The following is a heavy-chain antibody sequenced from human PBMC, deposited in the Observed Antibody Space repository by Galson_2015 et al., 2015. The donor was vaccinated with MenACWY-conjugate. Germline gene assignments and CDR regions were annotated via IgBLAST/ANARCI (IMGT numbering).Heavy chain of an antibody. Sequence: SLRLSFAASGFSFSSYAMGWVRQAPGKGLEWVSAIIASGATAYYADSVKGRFTISRDNSKNTLYLQMNSLGAEDTAVYYCTKVLWTAFSRYFDSWGQGTLVTVSS. D-gene: IGHD3/OR15-3a*01. CDR1: GFSFSSYA. CDR3: TKVLWTAFSRYFDS. J-gene: IGHJ4*02. V-gene: IGHV3-23*01. CDR2: IIASGATA.